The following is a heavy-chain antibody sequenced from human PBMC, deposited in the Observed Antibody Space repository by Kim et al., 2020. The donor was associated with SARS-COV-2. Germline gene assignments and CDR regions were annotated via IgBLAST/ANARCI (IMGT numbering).Heavy chain of an antibody. Sequence: SETLSLTCTVSGGSVSRGAYYWAWVRQSPRRGLEWIGSIFYEGTTHYNPSLKARVTISVDTSKNKFSLKLTSVTAADTAVYYCARRTDYYVNGRYYFPDWFDPWGPGVHVAVSS. V-gene: IGHV4-39*01. J-gene: IGHJ5*02. D-gene: IGHD3-22*01. CDR3: ARRTDYYVNGRYYFPDWFDP. CDR2: IFYEGTT. CDR1: GGSVSRGAYY.